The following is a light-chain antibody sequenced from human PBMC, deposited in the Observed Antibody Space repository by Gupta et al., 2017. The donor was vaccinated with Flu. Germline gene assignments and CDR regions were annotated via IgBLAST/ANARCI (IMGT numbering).Light chain of an antibody. J-gene: IGLJ1*01. CDR1: SSDVWSYNL. Sequence: MTTSCTVTSSDVWSYNLVSWYQQYPGKAPKRRRYEGSKRPSWVSNRCAGSKAGNTDELTISGLQADDEAEDDGCSYAGSGTYWVFGTGTKVTVL. V-gene: IGLV2-23*01. CDR3: CSYAGSGTYWV. CDR2: EGS.